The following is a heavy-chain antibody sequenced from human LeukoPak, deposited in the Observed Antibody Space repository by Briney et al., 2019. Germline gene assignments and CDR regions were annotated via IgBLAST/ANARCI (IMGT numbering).Heavy chain of an antibody. V-gene: IGHV3-30*18. D-gene: IGHD3-10*01. CDR1: GFTFSSYG. Sequence: TGGSLRLSCAGSGFTFSSYGIYWVRQAPGKGLEWVAVILYDGSDKYYADSVKGLFTISRDNSKNTLYLQMDSLRAEDTAVYYCAKDSVVSYSGSGSYFDSWGQGTLVTVSS. J-gene: IGHJ4*02. CDR2: ILYDGSDK. CDR3: AKDSVVSYSGSGSYFDS.